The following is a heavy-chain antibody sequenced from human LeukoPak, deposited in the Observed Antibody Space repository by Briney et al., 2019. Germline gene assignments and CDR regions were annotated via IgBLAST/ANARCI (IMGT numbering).Heavy chain of an antibody. D-gene: IGHD3-3*01. Sequence: PSETLSLTCTVSGGSISSSSYYWGWIRQPPGKGLEWIGSIYYSGSTYYNPSLKSRVTISVDTSKNQFSLKLSSVTAADTAVYYCGRITIFGVVDYWGQGTLVTVSS. V-gene: IGHV4-39*07. J-gene: IGHJ4*02. CDR3: GRITIFGVVDY. CDR1: GGSISSSSYY. CDR2: IYYSGST.